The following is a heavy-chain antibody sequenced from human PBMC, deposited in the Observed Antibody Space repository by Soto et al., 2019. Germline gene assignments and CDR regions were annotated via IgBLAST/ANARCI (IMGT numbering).Heavy chain of an antibody. Sequence: QVQLQESGPGLVKPSQTLSLTCTVSGGSISSGDYYWSWIRQPPGKGLEWIGYIYYSGSTYYNPSSKSRLTSSVDTSKNQFSLTLSSVTAADTAVDSCAQSSSGRAFDIWGQGTMVTVSS. J-gene: IGHJ3*02. D-gene: IGHD6-19*01. CDR2: IYYSGST. CDR3: AQSSSGRAFDI. V-gene: IGHV4-30-4*01. CDR1: GGSISSGDYY.